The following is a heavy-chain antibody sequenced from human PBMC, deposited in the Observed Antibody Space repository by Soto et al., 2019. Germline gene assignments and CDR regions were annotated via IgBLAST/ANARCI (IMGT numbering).Heavy chain of an antibody. CDR3: ARVIAAAGKGYDY. CDR1: GFTFSSYS. J-gene: IGHJ4*02. CDR2: ISSSSSTI. D-gene: IGHD6-13*01. Sequence: EVQLVESGGGLVQPGGSLRLSCAASGFTFSSYSMNWVRQAPGKGLEWVSYISSSSSTIYYADSVKGRFTISRDNAKNPLYLQINSLRDEDTAVYYCARVIAAAGKGYDYWGQGTLVTVSS. V-gene: IGHV3-48*02.